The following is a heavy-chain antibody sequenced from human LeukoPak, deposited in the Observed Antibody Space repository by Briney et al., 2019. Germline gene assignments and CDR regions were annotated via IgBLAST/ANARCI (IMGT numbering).Heavy chain of an antibody. CDR3: AKGYSSGWTPFDY. CDR2: IGDSGEIE. J-gene: IGHJ4*02. CDR1: GLILRGHA. Sequence: PGGSLILSCEASGLILRGHAMSWVRQAPGKGLEWVSGIGDSGEIERYADSVKGRFTISRDNFRNTVYLEMRSLRPEDTAVYYCAKGYSSGWTPFDYWGQGTQVTVSS. D-gene: IGHD6-19*01. V-gene: IGHV3-23*01.